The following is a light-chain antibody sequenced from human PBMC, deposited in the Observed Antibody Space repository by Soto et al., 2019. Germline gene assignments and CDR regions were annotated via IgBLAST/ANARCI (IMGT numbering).Light chain of an antibody. V-gene: IGLV3-21*02. CDR3: QVWDHTTVHYV. CDR1: NIGTKS. Sequence: SYELTQPPSVSVAPGQTARITCGENNIGTKSVHWYQQKPGQAPALVVYDDSARPSGIPERFSGSNSGNTATLTINRVEAGDEADYYCQVWDHTTVHYVFGPGTKVTVL. J-gene: IGLJ1*01. CDR2: DDS.